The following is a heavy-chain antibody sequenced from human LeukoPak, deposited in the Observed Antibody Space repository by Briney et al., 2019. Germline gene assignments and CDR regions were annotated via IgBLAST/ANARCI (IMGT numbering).Heavy chain of an antibody. CDR2: IYWNDDK. Sequence: SGPTLVNPTQTLTLTCTFSGLSLSTSGVGLVRIRQPPGKALEWLAIIYWNDDKRYSPSLKTRLIVTKDTSNNQVVLTMTNMDPVDAATYYCAHFKLDHFDYWGQGTLVTVSS. V-gene: IGHV2-5*01. CDR1: GLSLSTSGVG. D-gene: IGHD6-13*01. CDR3: AHFKLDHFDY. J-gene: IGHJ4*02.